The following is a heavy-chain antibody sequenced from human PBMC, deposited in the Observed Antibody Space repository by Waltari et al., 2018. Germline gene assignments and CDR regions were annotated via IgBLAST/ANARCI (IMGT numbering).Heavy chain of an antibody. D-gene: IGHD1-1*01. J-gene: IGHJ4*02. Sequence: GGSLRLSCAASGFTFSYAWMSWVRQAPGKGLEWVGHVKSESDAGTTNYAAPVKGRFTISRDDSKNKLYLQMSSLKTEGTAVYYCTTGGWFNWDRYYFDYWGRGTLVTVSS. V-gene: IGHV3-15*01. CDR3: TTGGWFNWDRYYFDY. CDR2: VKSESDAGTT. CDR1: GFTFSYAW.